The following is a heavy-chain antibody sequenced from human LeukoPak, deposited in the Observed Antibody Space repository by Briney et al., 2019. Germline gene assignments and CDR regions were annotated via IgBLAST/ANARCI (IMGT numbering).Heavy chain of an antibody. D-gene: IGHD3-9*01. J-gene: IGHJ6*02. Sequence: ASVKVSCKASGYTFTSYGISWVRQAPGQGLEWMGWISAYNGNTNYAQKLQGRVTMTTDTSTSTAYMELRSLRSDDTAVYYCARGALILRYFDWLLDYGMDVWGQGTTVTASS. CDR3: ARGALILRYFDWLLDYGMDV. CDR2: ISAYNGNT. V-gene: IGHV1-18*01. CDR1: GYTFTSYG.